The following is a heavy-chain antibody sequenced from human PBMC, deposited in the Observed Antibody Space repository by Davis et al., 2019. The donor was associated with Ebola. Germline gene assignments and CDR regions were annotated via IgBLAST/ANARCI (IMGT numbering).Heavy chain of an antibody. CDR2: INAGNGNT. CDR3: ARVRITMVRGVTQGSFDY. D-gene: IGHD3-10*01. V-gene: IGHV1-3*01. Sequence: AASVKVSCKASGYTFTSYAMHWVRQAPGQRLEWMGWINAGNGNTKYSQKFQGRVTITRDTSASTAYMELSSLRSEDTAVYYCARVRITMVRGVTQGSFDYWGQGTLVTVSS. CDR1: GYTFTSYA. J-gene: IGHJ4*02.